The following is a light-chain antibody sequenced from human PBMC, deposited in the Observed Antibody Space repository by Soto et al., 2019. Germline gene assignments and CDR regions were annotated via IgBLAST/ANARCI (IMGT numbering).Light chain of an antibody. CDR2: GAS. CDR3: QQYGSSPPT. Sequence: EIVLTQSPGTLSLSPGERDTLSCRASQSVSSSYLAWYQQKPGQAPRLLIYGASSRATGIPDRFSGSGSGTDFTLTISRLEPEDFALYYCQQYGSSPPTFGQGTRLEIK. CDR1: QSVSSSY. V-gene: IGKV3-20*01. J-gene: IGKJ5*01.